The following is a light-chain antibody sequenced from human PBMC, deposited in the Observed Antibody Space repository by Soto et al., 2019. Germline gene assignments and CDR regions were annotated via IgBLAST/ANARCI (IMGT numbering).Light chain of an antibody. V-gene: IGKV3-15*01. CDR2: GAS. J-gene: IGKJ4*01. CDR3: QQYNNWPPLT. CDR1: KSVSNN. Sequence: EIVMTQSPATLSVSPGERAILSCRASKSVSNNLAWYQQKPGQAPRLLIYGASTRATGIPARFSGSGSGTEFTLSISSLQSEDLAIYYCQQYNNWPPLTFGGGTKVEIK.